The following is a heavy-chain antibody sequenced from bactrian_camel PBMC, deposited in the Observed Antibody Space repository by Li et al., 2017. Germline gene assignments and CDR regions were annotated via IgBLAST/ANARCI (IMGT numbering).Heavy chain of an antibody. CDR3: AKDWVVLGDFAY. Sequence: VQLVESGGGSVQVGGSLTLSCAASGFSLGNYGMTWVRQAPGKGLEWLSTINPGGDRADYANSVKGRFTISRDNAKNTVYLQLNSLKTEDMGMYYCAKDWVVLGDFAYWGQGTQVTVS. CDR1: GFSLGNYG. V-gene: IGHV3S40*01. D-gene: IGHD2*01. J-gene: IGHJ6*01. CDR2: INPGGDRA.